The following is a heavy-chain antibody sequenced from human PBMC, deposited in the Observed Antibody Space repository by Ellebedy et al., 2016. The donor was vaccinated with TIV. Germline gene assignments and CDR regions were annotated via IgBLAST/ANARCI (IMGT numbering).Heavy chain of an antibody. J-gene: IGHJ4*02. Sequence: MPSETLSLTCTVSGGSISPYYWSWTRQPPGKGLEWIGYISYSGSTNYNPSLKSRVTISVDTSKNQFSLKLSAVTAADTAVYYCARRRGGYDLDYWGQGTLVTVSS. CDR2: ISYSGST. CDR1: GGSISPYY. V-gene: IGHV4-59*08. CDR3: ARRRGGYDLDY. D-gene: IGHD5-12*01.